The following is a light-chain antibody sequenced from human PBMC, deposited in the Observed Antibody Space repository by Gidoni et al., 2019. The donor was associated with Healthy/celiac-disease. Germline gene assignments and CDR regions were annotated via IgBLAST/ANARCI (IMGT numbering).Light chain of an antibody. CDR1: QSISSY. J-gene: IGKJ2*01. CDR3: QQSYSTPRT. Sequence: DIQMTQAPSSLSASVGDRVTITCRARQSISSYLNWYRQKPGKAPNLLIYAASSLQSGVPSRFSGSGSGTDFTLTISSLQPEDFATYYCQQSYSTPRTFGQGTKLEIK. CDR2: AAS. V-gene: IGKV1-39*01.